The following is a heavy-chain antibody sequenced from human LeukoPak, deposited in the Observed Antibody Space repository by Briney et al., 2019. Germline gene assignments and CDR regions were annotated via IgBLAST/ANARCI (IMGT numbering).Heavy chain of an antibody. CDR3: ARGGIQVSGIDEFDY. D-gene: IGHD6-19*01. CDR1: GFTFIDYD. Sequence: GGSLRLSCAASGFTFIDYDMHWVRQARGKGLEWVSAICIRGDTHYLGSVKGRFTISRENAESSFYLQMHSLRAEDTAVYYCARGGIQVSGIDEFDYWGQGTLVTVSS. V-gene: IGHV3-13*01. CDR2: ICIRGDT. J-gene: IGHJ4*02.